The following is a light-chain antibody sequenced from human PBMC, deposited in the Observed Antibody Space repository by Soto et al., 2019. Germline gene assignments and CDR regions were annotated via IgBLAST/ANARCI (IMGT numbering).Light chain of an antibody. CDR1: QSVRGSS. CDR2: DVS. J-gene: IGKJ2*01. Sequence: EIVLTQSPGTLYLSPGDRATLSCRASQSVRGSSLAWYQQKPGQAPRLVIYDVSSRATGLPDRFSGSGSGTDFTLTISRLEPEDFAIYCCQQYGTSPGTFGRGTKLEIK. V-gene: IGKV3-20*01. CDR3: QQYGTSPGT.